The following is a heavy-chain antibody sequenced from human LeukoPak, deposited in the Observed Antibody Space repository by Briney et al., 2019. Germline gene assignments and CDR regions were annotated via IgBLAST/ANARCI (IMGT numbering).Heavy chain of an antibody. CDR3: ARDRAMI. CDR1: GGSISSYY. CDR2: IYYSGST. Sequence: SETLSLTCTVSGGSISSYYWSWIRQPPGKGLEWIGYIYYSGSTNYNPSLKSRVTISVDTSKNQFSLKLSSVTAADTAVYYCARDRAMIWGQGSLVTVSS. V-gene: IGHV4-59*01. D-gene: IGHD3-22*01. J-gene: IGHJ4*02.